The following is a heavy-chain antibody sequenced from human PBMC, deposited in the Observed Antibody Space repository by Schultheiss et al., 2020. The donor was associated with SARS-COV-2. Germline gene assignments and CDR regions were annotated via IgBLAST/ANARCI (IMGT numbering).Heavy chain of an antibody. Sequence: GSLRLSCAVYGGSFSGYYWGWIRQPPGKGLEWIASMYHSGSTYYNPSLKSRVTISVDTSKNQFSLKLSSVTAADTAVYYCATHDSSGYYYFDYWGQGTLVTVSS. CDR3: ATHDSSGYYYFDY. V-gene: IGHV4-34*01. D-gene: IGHD3-22*01. CDR1: GGSFSGYY. CDR2: MYHSGST. J-gene: IGHJ4*02.